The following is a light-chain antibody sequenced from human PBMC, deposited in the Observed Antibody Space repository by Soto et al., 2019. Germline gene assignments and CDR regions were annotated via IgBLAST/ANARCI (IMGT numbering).Light chain of an antibody. CDR3: SSYTSSSSRPNV. CDR1: SSDVGGYNY. Sequence: QSVLTQPASVSGSPGQSITISCTGTSSDVGGYNYVSWYQQHPGKAPKLMIYEVSNRPSGVSNRFSGSKSGNTASLTISGLQAEDEADYYCSSYTSSSSRPNVFGTGTKLTVL. CDR2: EVS. J-gene: IGLJ1*01. V-gene: IGLV2-14*01.